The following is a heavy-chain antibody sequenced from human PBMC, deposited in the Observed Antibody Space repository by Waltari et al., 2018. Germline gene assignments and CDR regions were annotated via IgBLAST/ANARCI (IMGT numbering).Heavy chain of an antibody. CDR1: GGSFSGYY. CDR2: INHHGST. J-gene: IGHJ4*02. V-gene: IGHV4-34*01. CDR3: ASGSSVQTEDY. Sequence: QVQLQQWGAGLLKHSQTLSLTCAVSGGSFSGYYWSWIRQPPGKGLEWIGEINHHGSTNYTPSLKSRVTISVDTSKNQFSLKLSSVTAADTAVYYCASGSSVQTEDYWGQGTLVTVSS. D-gene: IGHD3-22*01.